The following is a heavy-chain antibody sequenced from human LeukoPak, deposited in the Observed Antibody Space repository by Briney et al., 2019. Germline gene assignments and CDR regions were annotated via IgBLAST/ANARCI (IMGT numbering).Heavy chain of an antibody. CDR3: ARDSSCSGGSCYPHPNFDY. D-gene: IGHD2-15*01. J-gene: IGHJ4*02. V-gene: IGHV3-11*04. Sequence: PGGSLRLSCAASGFTFSDYYMSWIRQAPGKGLEWVSYISSSGSTIYYADSVKGRFTISRDNAKNSLYLQMNSLRAEDTAVYYCARDSSCSGGSCYPHPNFDYWGQGTLVTVSS. CDR1: GFTFSDYY. CDR2: ISSSGSTI.